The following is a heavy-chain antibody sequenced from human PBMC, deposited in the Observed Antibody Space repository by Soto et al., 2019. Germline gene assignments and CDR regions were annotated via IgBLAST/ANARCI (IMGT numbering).Heavy chain of an antibody. CDR2: INAGSGNT. J-gene: IGHJ3*02. V-gene: IGHV1-3*01. D-gene: IGHD3-3*02. CDR1: GYTFSAYT. CDR3: ARDTETLGPRANDALDI. Sequence: ASVKVSCKATGYTFSAYTMNWVRQAPGQSLEWMGWINAGSGNTKYSQNFQGRVSITRDTSASTVYMELTGLTSEDTAVYYCARDTETLGPRANDALDIWGPGTMLTVSS.